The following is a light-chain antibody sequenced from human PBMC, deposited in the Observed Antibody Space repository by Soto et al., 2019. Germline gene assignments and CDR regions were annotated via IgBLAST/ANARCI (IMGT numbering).Light chain of an antibody. CDR1: QSVSSY. Sequence: EIVLTQSPATLSLSPGERATLSCRASQSVSSYLAWYQQKPGQAPRLLIYDASNRATGIPARFTGSGSAIDFTLTISSLEPEDFAVYYCQQRSNWPPTFGQGTKLEIK. CDR2: DAS. CDR3: QQRSNWPPT. V-gene: IGKV3-11*01. J-gene: IGKJ2*01.